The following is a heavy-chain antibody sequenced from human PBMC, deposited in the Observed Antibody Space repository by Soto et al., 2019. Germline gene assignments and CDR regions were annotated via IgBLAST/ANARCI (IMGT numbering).Heavy chain of an antibody. Sequence: GSLRLSCAASGFTFSSYGMHWVRQAPGKGLEWVAVISYDGSNKYYADSVKGRFTISRDNSKNTLYLQMNSLRAEDTAVYYCAKFASSGYYTDAFDIWGQGXMVTVSS. J-gene: IGHJ3*02. V-gene: IGHV3-30*18. CDR3: AKFASSGYYTDAFDI. CDR2: ISYDGSNK. D-gene: IGHD3-22*01. CDR1: GFTFSSYG.